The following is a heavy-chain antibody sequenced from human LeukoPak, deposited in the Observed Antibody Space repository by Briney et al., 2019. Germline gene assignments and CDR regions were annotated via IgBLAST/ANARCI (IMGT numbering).Heavy chain of an antibody. J-gene: IGHJ6*03. Sequence: GGFLRLSCAASGFTFSSYSMNWVRQAPGKGLEWVSYISSSSSTIYYADSVKGRFTISRDNAKNSLYLQMNSLRAEDTAVYYCARVDSVRAAASYYYMDVWGKGTTVTVSS. D-gene: IGHD6-13*01. CDR2: ISSSSSTI. V-gene: IGHV3-48*01. CDR1: GFTFSSYS. CDR3: ARVDSVRAAASYYYMDV.